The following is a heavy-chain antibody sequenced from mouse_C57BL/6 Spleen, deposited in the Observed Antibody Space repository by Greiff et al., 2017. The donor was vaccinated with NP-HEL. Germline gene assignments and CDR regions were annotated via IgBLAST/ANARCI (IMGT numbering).Heavy chain of an antibody. V-gene: IGHV6-6*01. D-gene: IGHD2-4*01. CDR1: GFTFSDAW. Sequence: EVKVEESGGGLVQPGGSMKLSCAASGFTFSDAWMDWVRQSPEKGLEWVAEIRNKANNHATYYAESVKGRFTISRDDSKSSVYLQMNSLRAEDTGIYYCTRARNDYDGWFAYWGQGTLVTVSA. J-gene: IGHJ3*01. CDR2: IRNKANNHAT. CDR3: TRARNDYDGWFAY.